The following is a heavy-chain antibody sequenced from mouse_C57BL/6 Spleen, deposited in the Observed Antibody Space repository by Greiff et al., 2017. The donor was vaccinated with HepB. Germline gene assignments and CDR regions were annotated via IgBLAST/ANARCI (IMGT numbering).Heavy chain of an antibody. CDR3: ARAGSKTPPVAY. Sequence: VQLQQSGPVLVKPGASVKMSCKASGYTFTDYYMNWVKQSHGKSLEWIGVINPYNGGTSYNQKFKGKATLTVDKSSSTAYMELNSLTSEDSAVYYGARAGSKTPPVAYWGQGTLVTVSA. V-gene: IGHV1-19*01. D-gene: IGHD2-5*01. J-gene: IGHJ3*01. CDR2: INPYNGGT. CDR1: GYTFTDYY.